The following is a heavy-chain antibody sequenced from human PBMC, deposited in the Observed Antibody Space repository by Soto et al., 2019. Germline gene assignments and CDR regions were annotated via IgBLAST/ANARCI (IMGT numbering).Heavy chain of an antibody. J-gene: IGHJ4*02. CDR3: ASVRGYRGYDPFDY. V-gene: IGHV1-8*01. Sequence: QVQLVQSGAEVKKPGASVKVSCKASGYTFTSYDINWVRQATGQGLEWMGWMNPNSGNTGYAQKFQGRVTMTRNTSISTAYMELSSLRSEDTAVYYCASVRGYRGYDPFDYWGQGTLVTVSS. CDR1: GYTFTSYD. CDR2: MNPNSGNT. D-gene: IGHD5-12*01.